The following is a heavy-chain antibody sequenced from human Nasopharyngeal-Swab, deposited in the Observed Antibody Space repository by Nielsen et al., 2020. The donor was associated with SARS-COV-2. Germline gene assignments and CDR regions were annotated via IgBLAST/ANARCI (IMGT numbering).Heavy chain of an antibody. V-gene: IGHV4-4*02. CDR2: IYHSGST. Sequence: VRQAPGKGLEWFGEIYHSGSTNYNPSLKSRVTISVDKSKNQVSLILSSVTAADTAVYYCASWYPDYWGQGTLVTVSS. CDR3: ASWYPDY. D-gene: IGHD6-13*01. J-gene: IGHJ4*02.